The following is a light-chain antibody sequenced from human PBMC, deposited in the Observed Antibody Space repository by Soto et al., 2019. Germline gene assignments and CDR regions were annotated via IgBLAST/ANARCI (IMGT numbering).Light chain of an antibody. CDR3: QQTYSTPWT. V-gene: IGKV1-39*01. Sequence: DIQVTQSPSSLSASVAERVTITCRASQSVSTSLNWYQQKPGKAPHLLIFATSNLQSGVPSRFRGSGSGTDFTLTISSLQPEDSATYYCQQTYSTPWTFGQGTKVDIK. CDR1: QSVSTS. J-gene: IGKJ1*01. CDR2: ATS.